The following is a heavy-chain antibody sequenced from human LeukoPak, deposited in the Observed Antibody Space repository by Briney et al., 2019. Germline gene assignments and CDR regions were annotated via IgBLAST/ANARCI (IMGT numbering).Heavy chain of an antibody. J-gene: IGHJ4*02. Sequence: PSETLSLTCAVYGGSFSGYYWSWIRQPPGKGLEWIGEINHSGGTNYNPSLKSRVTISVDTSKNQFSPKLSSVTAADTAVYYCARSGDGYNYGDYWGQGTLVTVSS. CDR2: INHSGGT. CDR1: GGSFSGYY. D-gene: IGHD5-24*01. V-gene: IGHV4-34*01. CDR3: ARSGDGYNYGDY.